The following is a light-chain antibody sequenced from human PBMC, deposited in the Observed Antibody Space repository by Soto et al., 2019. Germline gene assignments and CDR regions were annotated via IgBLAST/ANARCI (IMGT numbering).Light chain of an antibody. J-gene: IGKJ1*01. V-gene: IGKV3-20*01. Sequence: EVVLTQSPGTLSLSPGXRATLSCRASQSVSGSDLAWYQQKPGQAPRLLISGVSNRATGTPDRFSGSGSGTDFTLTISSLEPEDFAVFYCHQYGISPPTFGPGTKVDIK. CDR3: HQYGISPPT. CDR2: GVS. CDR1: QSVSGSD.